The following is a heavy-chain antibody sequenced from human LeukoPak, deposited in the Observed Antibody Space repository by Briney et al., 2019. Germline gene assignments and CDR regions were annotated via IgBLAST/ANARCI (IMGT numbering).Heavy chain of an antibody. CDR1: GYTFTSYG. CDR2: MNPNSRNT. D-gene: IGHD3-22*01. Sequence: GASVKVSCKASGYTFTSYGINWVRQATGQGLEWMGWMNPNSRNTGYAQKFQGRVTMTRNTSISTAYMELSSLRSEDTAVYYCVRGKYFYDTSGYYYADYWGQGTLVTVSS. V-gene: IGHV1-8*01. CDR3: VRGKYFYDTSGYYYADY. J-gene: IGHJ4*02.